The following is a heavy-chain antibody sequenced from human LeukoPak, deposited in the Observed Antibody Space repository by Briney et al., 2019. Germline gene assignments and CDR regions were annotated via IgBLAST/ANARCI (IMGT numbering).Heavy chain of an antibody. CDR3: ARDAVGATRPIWFDP. Sequence: SVKVSCKASGGTFSSYTISWVRRAPGQGLEWMGRIIPILGIANYAQKFQGRVTITADKSTSTAYMELSSLRSEDTAVYYCARDAVGATRPIWFDPWGQGTLVTVSS. V-gene: IGHV1-69*04. CDR2: IIPILGIA. D-gene: IGHD1-26*01. CDR1: GGTFSSYT. J-gene: IGHJ5*02.